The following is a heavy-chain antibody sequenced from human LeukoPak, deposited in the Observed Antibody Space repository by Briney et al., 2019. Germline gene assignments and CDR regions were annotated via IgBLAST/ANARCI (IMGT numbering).Heavy chain of an antibody. J-gene: IGHJ4*02. CDR2: ISGSGGST. D-gene: IGHD3-22*01. CDR3: ARDQGENYDSSGYYPY. Sequence: GGSLRLSCAASGFTFSSYAMSWVRQAPGKGLEWVSAISGSGGSTYYADSVKGRFTISRDNSKNTLFLQMNSLRAEDTAVYYCARDQGENYDSSGYYPYWGQGTLVTVSS. CDR1: GFTFSSYA. V-gene: IGHV3-23*01.